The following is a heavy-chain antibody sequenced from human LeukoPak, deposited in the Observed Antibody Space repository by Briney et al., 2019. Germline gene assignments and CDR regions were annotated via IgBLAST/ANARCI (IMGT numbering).Heavy chain of an antibody. CDR3: ARHYCSGGSCYYYGMDV. V-gene: IGHV5-51*01. J-gene: IGHJ6*02. D-gene: IGHD2-15*01. CDR2: IYPGDSDT. CDR1: GYSFTSYW. Sequence: GESLKISCKGSGYSFTSYWIGWVRQMPGKGLEWMGIIYPGDSDTRYSPSFQGQVTISADKSISTAYLQWSSLKASDTAMYYCARHYCSGGSCYYYGMDVWAKGPRSPSP.